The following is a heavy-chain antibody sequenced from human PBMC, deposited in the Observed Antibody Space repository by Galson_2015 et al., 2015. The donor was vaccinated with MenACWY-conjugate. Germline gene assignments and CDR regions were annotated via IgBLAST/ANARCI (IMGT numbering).Heavy chain of an antibody. CDR3: ARDRRIAAAGTCFDC. J-gene: IGHJ4*02. D-gene: IGHD6-13*01. Sequence: SLRLSCAASGFIFSSYAMHWVRQAPGKGLEWVAVMSYDGSNKYYADSVKGRSTISRDNSKNTLYLQMNSLRAEDTAVYYCARDRRIAAAGTCFDCWGQGTPVTVSS. CDR2: MSYDGSNK. CDR1: GFIFSSYA. V-gene: IGHV3-30*04.